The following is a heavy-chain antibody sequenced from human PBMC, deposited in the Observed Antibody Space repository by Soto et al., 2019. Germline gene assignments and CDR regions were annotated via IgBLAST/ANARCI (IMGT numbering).Heavy chain of an antibody. V-gene: IGHV3-23*01. CDR2: ISGRGVDT. D-gene: IGHD2-21*02. Sequence: PWGSLRLSCAASGFSFISLAIICFRHAPCKGLEWVSSISGRGVDTLYADSVKGRFTISRDNSRNTLYLQVNSLRAEDTAVYYCAKDQTDVTLFDYWGQGTLVTVSS. J-gene: IGHJ4*02. CDR3: AKDQTDVTLFDY. CDR1: GFSFISLA.